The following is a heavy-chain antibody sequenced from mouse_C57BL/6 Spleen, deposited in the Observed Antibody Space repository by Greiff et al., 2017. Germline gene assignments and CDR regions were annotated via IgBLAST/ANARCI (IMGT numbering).Heavy chain of an antibody. V-gene: IGHV1-53*01. Sequence: VQLQESGTELVKPGASVKLSCKASGYTFTSYWMHWVKQRPGQGLEWIGNINPSNGGTNYNEKFKSKATLTVDKSSSTAYMQLSSLTSESSAVYNCASSPSTTVAPYAMDYWGQGTSVTVSS. CDR3: ASSPSTTVAPYAMDY. J-gene: IGHJ4*01. D-gene: IGHD1-1*01. CDR1: GYTFTSYW. CDR2: INPSNGGT.